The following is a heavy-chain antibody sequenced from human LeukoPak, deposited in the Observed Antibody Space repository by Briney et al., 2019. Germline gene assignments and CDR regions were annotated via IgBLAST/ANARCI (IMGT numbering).Heavy chain of an antibody. CDR2: IYYSGST. V-gene: IGHV4-59*01. CDR3: ARAFPAYCSSTSCPKPFDH. CDR1: GGSISSYY. Sequence: PSKTLSLTCTVSGGSISSYYWSWIRQPPGKGLEWIGYIYYSGSTNYNPSLKSRVTISVDTSKNQFSLKLSSVTAADTAVYYCARAFPAYCSSTSCPKPFDHWGQGTLVTVSS. D-gene: IGHD2-2*01. J-gene: IGHJ4*02.